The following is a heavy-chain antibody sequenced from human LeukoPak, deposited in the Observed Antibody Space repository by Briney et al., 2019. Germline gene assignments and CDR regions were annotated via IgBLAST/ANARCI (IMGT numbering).Heavy chain of an antibody. D-gene: IGHD1-26*01. CDR1: GYRFSSYW. Sequence: GESLKISCKGAGYRFSSYWIGWVRQMPGKGLEWMGIIYPDDSDTRYSPSFRGQVTISADKSINTAYLQWSSLMASDTAMYYCARQRGGGSSSDFWGQGTLVTVSS. CDR2: IYPDDSDT. V-gene: IGHV5-51*01. CDR3: ARQRGGGSSSDF. J-gene: IGHJ4*02.